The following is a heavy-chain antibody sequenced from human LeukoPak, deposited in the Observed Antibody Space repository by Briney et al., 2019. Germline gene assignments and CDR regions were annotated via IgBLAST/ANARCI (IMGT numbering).Heavy chain of an antibody. CDR3: ARRPDGDYVFDY. CDR1: GYTFSSYW. CDR2: IYPEDSDT. D-gene: IGHD4-17*01. J-gene: IGHJ4*02. V-gene: IGHV5-51*01. Sequence: GESLKISCKASGYTFSSYWIGWVRQMPGKGLEWMGVIYPEDSDTRYSPSFQGQVTISADTSISTAYLQRSSLKASDTAMYYCARRPDGDYVFDYWGQGTLVTVSS.